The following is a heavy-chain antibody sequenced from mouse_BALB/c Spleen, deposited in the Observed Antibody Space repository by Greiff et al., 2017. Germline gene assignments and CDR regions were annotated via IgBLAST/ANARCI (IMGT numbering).Heavy chain of an antibody. CDR3: ANYGSSSFAY. Sequence: QVQLKQSGAELVRPGSSVKISCKASGYAFSSYWMNWVKQRPGQGLEWIGQIYPGDGDTNYNGKFKGKATLTADKSSSTAYMQLSSLTSEDSAVYFCANYGSSSFAYWGQGTLVTVSA. V-gene: IGHV1-80*01. CDR1: GYAFSSYW. J-gene: IGHJ3*01. CDR2: IYPGDGDT. D-gene: IGHD1-1*01.